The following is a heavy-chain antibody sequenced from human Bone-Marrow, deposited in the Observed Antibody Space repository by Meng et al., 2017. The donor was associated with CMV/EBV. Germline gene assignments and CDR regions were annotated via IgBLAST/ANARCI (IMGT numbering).Heavy chain of an antibody. Sequence: GESLKISCAASGFTFSSYDMHWVRQATGKGLKWVSGIGTAGDTYYPGSVKGRFTISRENAYNSLYLQMNSLRAEDTAVYYCARDSRIVVVPAASGMDVWGQGTTVTVSS. CDR3: ARDSRIVVVPAASGMDV. CDR1: GFTFSSYD. D-gene: IGHD2-2*01. CDR2: IGTAGDT. J-gene: IGHJ6*02. V-gene: IGHV3-13*01.